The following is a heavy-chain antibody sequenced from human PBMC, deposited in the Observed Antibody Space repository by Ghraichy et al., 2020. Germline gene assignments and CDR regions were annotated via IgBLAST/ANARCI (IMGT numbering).Heavy chain of an antibody. J-gene: IGHJ4*02. Sequence: GSLSLTCNVSGGSMTYYWWGWIRQPAGKGLEWIGRIYTTGTTNYNPSLESRVTMSIDTSKNQFSLKLTSVTAADTAVYYCARDSEYGSGSFPVGYWGPGTLVTVSS. CDR2: IYTTGTT. V-gene: IGHV4-4*07. D-gene: IGHD3-10*01. CDR1: GGSMTYYW. CDR3: ARDSEYGSGSFPVGY.